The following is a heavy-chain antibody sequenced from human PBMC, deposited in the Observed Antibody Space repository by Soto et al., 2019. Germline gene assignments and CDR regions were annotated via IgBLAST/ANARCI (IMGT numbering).Heavy chain of an antibody. CDR2: IDPSDSYT. D-gene: IGHD6-19*01. Sequence: GESLKISCKGSGYSFTSYWISWVRQMPGKGLEWMGRIDPSDSYTNYSPSFQGHVTISADKSISTAYLQWSSLKASDTAMYYCASFTGYSSGWPYFDYWGQGTLVTVSS. CDR3: ASFTGYSSGWPYFDY. CDR1: GYSFTSYW. V-gene: IGHV5-10-1*01. J-gene: IGHJ4*02.